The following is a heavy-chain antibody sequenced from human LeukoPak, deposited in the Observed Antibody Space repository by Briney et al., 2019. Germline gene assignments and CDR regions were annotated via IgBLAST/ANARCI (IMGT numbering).Heavy chain of an antibody. CDR1: GFTFSSYA. J-gene: IGHJ4*02. D-gene: IGHD3-22*01. Sequence: GGSLRLSCAASGFTFSSYAMSWVRQAPGKGLEWVSAISGSGGSTYYADSVKGRFTISRDNSKNTLYLQMNSLRAEDTAVYYCAKDQYMSSGYYATPLGYWGQGTLVTVSS. CDR3: AKDQYMSSGYYATPLGY. CDR2: ISGSGGST. V-gene: IGHV3-23*01.